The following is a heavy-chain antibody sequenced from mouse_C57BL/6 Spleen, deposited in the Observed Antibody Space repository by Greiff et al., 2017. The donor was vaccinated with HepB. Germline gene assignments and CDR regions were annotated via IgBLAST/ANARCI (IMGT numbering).Heavy chain of an antibody. V-gene: IGHV2-4*01. D-gene: IGHD2-5*01. Sequence: QVQLQQSGPGLVQPSQCLSITCTVSGFSLTSYGVHWVRQPPGKGLEWLGVIWSGGSTDYYAAFISGLSIRKDNYKCQVFYKRISLQADETAIYYCAASHSNFGVYFGVWGTRTTVTVAT. CDR2: IWSGGST. J-gene: IGHJ1*03. CDR1: GFSLTSYG. CDR3: AASHSNFGVYFGV.